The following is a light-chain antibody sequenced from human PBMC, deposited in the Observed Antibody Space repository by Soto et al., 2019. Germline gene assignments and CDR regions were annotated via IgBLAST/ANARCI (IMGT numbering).Light chain of an antibody. CDR3: QHFKCFPIT. V-gene: IGKV1-39*01. J-gene: IGKJ1*01. CDR2: AVS. Sequence: DIPITQAPSSLSASLGDIATITCRARKSISSDVSWYQKKREKASKLLMNAVSTLQSAVPSRCSGSGSGTDFTLTISSLQHEDFANYCRQHFKCFPITFGQGTKVDI. CDR1: KSISSD.